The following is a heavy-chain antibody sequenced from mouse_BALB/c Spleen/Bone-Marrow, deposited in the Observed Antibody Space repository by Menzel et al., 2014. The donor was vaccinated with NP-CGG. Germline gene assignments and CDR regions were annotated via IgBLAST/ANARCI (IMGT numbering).Heavy chain of an antibody. V-gene: IGHV1S22*01. Sequence: LQQSGSELVRPGASVKLSCKASGYTFTSYWMHWVKQRPGQGLEWIGNIYPGSGSTNYDEKFKNKATLTVDTSSSTAYMQLSSLTSEDSAVYYCTRSPITTVVAETMGYWGQGTSVTVSS. CDR3: TRSPITTVVAETMGY. D-gene: IGHD1-1*01. CDR1: GYTFTSYW. J-gene: IGHJ4*01. CDR2: IYPGSGST.